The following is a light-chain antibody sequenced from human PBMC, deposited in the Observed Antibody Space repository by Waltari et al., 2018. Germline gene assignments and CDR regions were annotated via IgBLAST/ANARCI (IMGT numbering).Light chain of an antibody. CDR1: LSVGRS. J-gene: IGKJ1*01. V-gene: IGKV3-20*01. CDR3: QHYVRLPVT. CDR2: GAS. Sequence: DIVLTQSPGTLSLSPGERATLSFWASLSVGRSLAWYQQKRGQAPRLLIYGASTRATGIPDRFSGSGSGTDFSLTISRLEPEDFAVYYCQHYVRLPVTFGQGTKLEIK.